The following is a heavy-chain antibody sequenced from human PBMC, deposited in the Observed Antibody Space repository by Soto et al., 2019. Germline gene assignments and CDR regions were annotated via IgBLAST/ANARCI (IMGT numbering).Heavy chain of an antibody. CDR1: GFTFSSNS. CDR3: ARVIWSGHLTSDL. CDR2: ISSSSSTI. Sequence: EVQVVESGGGLVQPGGSLRLSCAASGFTFSSNSMNWVRQAPGKGLEWISYISSSSSTIYADSVKCRFTISRANAKNSLYLQMTSLRDEDTAVYYCARVIWSGHLTSDLWGQGTLVTVSS. J-gene: IGHJ5*02. D-gene: IGHD3-3*01. V-gene: IGHV3-48*02.